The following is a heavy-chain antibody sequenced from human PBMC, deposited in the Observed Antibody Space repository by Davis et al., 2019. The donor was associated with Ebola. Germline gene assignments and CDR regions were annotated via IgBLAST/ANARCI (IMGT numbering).Heavy chain of an antibody. V-gene: IGHV3-30-3*01. CDR2: ISYDGSNK. J-gene: IGHJ6*03. CDR1: GFTFSSYA. CDR3: ARAPRGPYYYMDV. D-gene: IGHD3-10*01. Sequence: PGGSLRLSCAASGFTFSSYAMHWVRQAPGKGLEWVAVISYDGSNKYYADSVKGRFTISRDNSKNTLYLQMNSLRAEDTAVYYCARAPRGPYYYMDVWGKGTTVTVSS.